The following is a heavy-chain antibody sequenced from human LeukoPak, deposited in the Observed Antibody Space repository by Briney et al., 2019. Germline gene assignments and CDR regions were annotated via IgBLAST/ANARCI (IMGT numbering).Heavy chain of an antibody. Sequence: GGSLRLSCAASGFTFSNYSMNWVRQAAGKGLEWVSYITSSSTVYYAGSVKGRFTISRDNAKNSLSLQMNSLRAEDTAVYYCARDYCSGPKCYFIDYWGQGALVTVSS. V-gene: IGHV3-48*04. CDR3: ARDYCSGPKCYFIDY. D-gene: IGHD2-15*01. CDR1: GFTFSNYS. J-gene: IGHJ4*02. CDR2: ITSSSTV.